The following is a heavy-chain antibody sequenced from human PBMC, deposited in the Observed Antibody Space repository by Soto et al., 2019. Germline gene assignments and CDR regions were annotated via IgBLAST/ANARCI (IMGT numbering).Heavy chain of an antibody. V-gene: IGHV4-59*01. Sequence: SETLSLTCTVSGGSISSYFWSWIRQPPGKGLEWIGYIYYSGSTNYNPSLKSRVTISVDTSKNQFSLKLSSVTAADTAVYYCARDSRVVVAAYSLLGMDVWGQGTTVTVSS. J-gene: IGHJ6*02. CDR2: IYYSGST. D-gene: IGHD2-15*01. CDR1: GGSISSYF. CDR3: ARDSRVVVAAYSLLGMDV.